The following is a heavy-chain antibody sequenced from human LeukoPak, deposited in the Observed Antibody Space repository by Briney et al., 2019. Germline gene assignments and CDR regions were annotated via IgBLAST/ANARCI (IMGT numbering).Heavy chain of an antibody. CDR1: GYTFTGYY. J-gene: IGHJ1*01. V-gene: IGHV1-2*02. CDR2: INPNSGGT. Sequence: LGASVKVSCKASGYTFTGYYMHWVRQAPGQGLEWMGWINPNSGGTNYAQKFQGRVTMTRDTSISTAYMELSRLRSDDTAVYYCARLGRNVETSMVTCFQHWGQGTLVTVSS. CDR3: ARLGRNVETSMVTCFQH. D-gene: IGHD5-18*01.